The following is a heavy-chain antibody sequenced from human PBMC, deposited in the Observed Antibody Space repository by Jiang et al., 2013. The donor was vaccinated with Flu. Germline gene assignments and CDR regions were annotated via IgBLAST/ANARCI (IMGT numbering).Heavy chain of an antibody. Sequence: KPTQTLTLTCTFSGFSLSTSGVGVGWIRQPPGKALEWLALIYWNDDKRYSPSLKSRLTITKDTSKNQVVLTMTNMDPVDTATYYCAHSGATVTTGTWFDPWGQGNPGHRLL. D-gene: IGHD4-17*01. CDR1: GFSLSTSGVG. CDR2: IYWNDDK. CDR3: AHSGATVTTGTWFDP. J-gene: IGHJ5*02. V-gene: IGHV2-5*01.